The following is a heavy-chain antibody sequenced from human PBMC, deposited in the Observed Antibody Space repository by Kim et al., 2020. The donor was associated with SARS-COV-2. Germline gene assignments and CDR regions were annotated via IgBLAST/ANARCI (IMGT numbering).Heavy chain of an antibody. D-gene: IGHD3-9*01. V-gene: IGHV5-51*01. J-gene: IGHJ4*02. Sequence: GESLKISCKGSGYSFTSYWIGWVRQMPGKGLEWMGIIYPGDSDTRYSPSFQGQVTISADKSISTAYLQWSSLKASDTAMYYCAKGGNRYYDILTGYPDFDYWGQGTLVTVSS. CDR1: GYSFTSYW. CDR2: IYPGDSDT. CDR3: AKGGNRYYDILTGYPDFDY.